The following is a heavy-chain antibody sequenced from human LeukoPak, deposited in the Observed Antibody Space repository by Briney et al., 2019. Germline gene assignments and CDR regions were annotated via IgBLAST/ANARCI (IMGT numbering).Heavy chain of an antibody. Sequence: PSETLSLTCTVSGGSISSSSYYWGWIRQPPGKGLEWIGSIYYSGSTYYNPSLKSRVTISVDTSKNQFSLKLSSVTTAGTAVYYCATEAGSYNWFDPWGQGTLVTVSS. J-gene: IGHJ5*02. CDR2: IYYSGST. CDR1: GGSISSSSYY. CDR3: ATEAGSYNWFDP. V-gene: IGHV4-39*07. D-gene: IGHD6-13*01.